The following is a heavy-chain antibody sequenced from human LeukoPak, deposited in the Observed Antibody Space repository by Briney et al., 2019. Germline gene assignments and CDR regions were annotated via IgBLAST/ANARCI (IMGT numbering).Heavy chain of an antibody. CDR3: ARGSTYYDSSGQVPFDY. V-gene: IGHV3-7*03. J-gene: IGHJ4*02. CDR2: INQDGGRI. Sequence: GGSLRLTCAASGFTFSSHWMNWVRRAPGKGLEWVAIINQDGGRIGYGDSVKGRFTISRDNAQNSLYLQMNSLRAEDTAVYYCARGSTYYDSSGQVPFDYWGQGTLVTVSS. CDR1: GFTFSSHW. D-gene: IGHD3-22*01.